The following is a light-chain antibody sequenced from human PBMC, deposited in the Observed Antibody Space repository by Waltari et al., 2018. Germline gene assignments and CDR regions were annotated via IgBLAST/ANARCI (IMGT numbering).Light chain of an antibody. CDR3: AAWDDSLGGRWV. V-gene: IGLV1-44*01. CDR2: RSD. CDR1: GSNRGQNL. J-gene: IGLJ3*02. Sequence: QSVLTQPPSASGTPGQRVTMSCSGSGSNRGQNLVNWSQQLPGKAPKLVIYRSDQRPSGVPDRFSASKSGTSASLAISGLQSEDEADYYCAAWDDSLGGRWVFGGGTKVTVL.